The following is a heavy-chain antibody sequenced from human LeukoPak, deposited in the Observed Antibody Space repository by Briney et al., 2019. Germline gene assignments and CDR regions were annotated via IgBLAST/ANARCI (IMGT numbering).Heavy chain of an antibody. Sequence: PGGSLRLSCAASGFTFSNYGIHWVRQAPGKGLEWVAFIRYDGSNKYYADSVKGRFTTSRDNSKNTLFLQMNSLRAEDTAVYYCAKDGGGWLQLSFDYWGQGTLVTVSS. CDR1: GFTFSNYG. V-gene: IGHV3-30*02. J-gene: IGHJ4*02. D-gene: IGHD5-24*01. CDR2: IRYDGSNK. CDR3: AKDGGGWLQLSFDY.